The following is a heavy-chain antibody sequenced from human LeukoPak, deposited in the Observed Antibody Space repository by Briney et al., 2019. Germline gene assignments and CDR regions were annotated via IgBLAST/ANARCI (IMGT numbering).Heavy chain of an antibody. CDR2: IYWDDDK. J-gene: IGHJ4*02. D-gene: IGHD6-19*01. CDR3: SRTRRGQIGWTNDY. CDR1: GFSLTTSGVG. V-gene: IGHV2-5*02. Sequence: SGPTLVKPTQTLTLTCTFSGFSLTTSGVGVGWIRQPPGKALEWLTLIYWDDDKRYSPSLKSRVTITKDTSKNQVVLTMTNMDPVDTATYYCSRTRRGQIGWTNDYWGQGTLVTVSS.